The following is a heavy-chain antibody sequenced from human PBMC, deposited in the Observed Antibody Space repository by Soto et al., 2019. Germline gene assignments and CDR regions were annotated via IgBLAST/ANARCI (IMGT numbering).Heavy chain of an antibody. CDR2: INGDGGST. Sequence: GGSLRLSCAASGFTFNNHWMHWVRQAPGKGLVWVSHINGDGGSTSCADSVKGRFTISRDNAKNTLYLQMNSLRVEDTAVYYCVRGGGYSNSPHDFWGQGTLVTVSS. CDR3: VRGGGYSNSPHDF. V-gene: IGHV3-74*01. D-gene: IGHD6-13*01. J-gene: IGHJ4*02. CDR1: GFTFNNHW.